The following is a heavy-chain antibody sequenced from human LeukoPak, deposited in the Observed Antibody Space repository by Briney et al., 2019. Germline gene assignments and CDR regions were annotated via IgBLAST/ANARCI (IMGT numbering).Heavy chain of an antibody. Sequence: GGSLRLSCVASGFTFSGYAMSWVRQVPGKGLNWVTAITGNGGTTYYADSVKGRFTISRDNSKNTLYLQMNSLRAEDTAVYYCARRDYYDSSGYLPLFDPWGQGTLVTVSS. D-gene: IGHD3-22*01. J-gene: IGHJ5*02. CDR1: GFTFSGYA. CDR3: ARRDYYDSSGYLPLFDP. CDR2: ITGNGGTT. V-gene: IGHV3-23*01.